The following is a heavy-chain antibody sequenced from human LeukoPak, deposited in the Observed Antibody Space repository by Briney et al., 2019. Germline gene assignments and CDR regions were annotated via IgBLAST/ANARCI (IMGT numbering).Heavy chain of an antibody. D-gene: IGHD3-9*01. J-gene: IGHJ4*02. CDR1: GFTFSTYW. V-gene: IGHV3-74*01. CDR3: AKSMTGLDDY. Sequence: PGGSLRLSCGGSGFTFSTYWFHWVRQAPGKGLVWVSRINPDGSRTDYADSVRGRFTISRDNAKNTLYLQMSSLRVEDTAVYFCAKSMTGLDDYWGQGTLVTVSS. CDR2: INPDGSRT.